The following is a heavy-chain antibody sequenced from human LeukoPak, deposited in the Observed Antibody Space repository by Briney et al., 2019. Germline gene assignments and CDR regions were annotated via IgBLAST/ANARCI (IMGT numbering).Heavy chain of an antibody. CDR3: ARQDIVVVPAAMGFYFDY. CDR1: GFTFSSYA. CDR2: INGSGGST. D-gene: IGHD2-2*01. Sequence: GGSLRLSCAASGFTFSSYAMSWVRQAPGKGLEWVSAINGSGGSTYYADSVKGRFTISRDNSKNTLYLQMNSLRAEDTAVYYCARQDIVVVPAAMGFYFDYWGQGTLVTVSS. J-gene: IGHJ4*02. V-gene: IGHV3-23*01.